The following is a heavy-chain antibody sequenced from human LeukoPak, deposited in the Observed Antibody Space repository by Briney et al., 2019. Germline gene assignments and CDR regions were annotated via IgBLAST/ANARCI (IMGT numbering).Heavy chain of an antibody. D-gene: IGHD2-15*01. CDR1: GFTFSSYA. CDR2: ISGSGGTT. CDR3: AKQLGYCSDGNCHFDY. J-gene: IGHJ4*02. Sequence: HPGGSLRLSCAASGFTFSSYAMSWVRQAPGKGLEWVSAISGSGGTTYYEDSVKGRFTISRDNSKNTLYLQMNSLRAEDTAVYYCAKQLGYCSDGNCHFDYWGQGTLVTVSS. V-gene: IGHV3-23*01.